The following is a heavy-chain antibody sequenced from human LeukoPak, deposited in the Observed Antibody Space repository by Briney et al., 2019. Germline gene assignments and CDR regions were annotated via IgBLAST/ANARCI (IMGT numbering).Heavy chain of an antibody. CDR3: ARDSSAAGTRYYYYYMDV. CDR2: INGDGSST. Sequence: PGGSLRLSCAASGFTFSSDWMHWVRQAPGKGLVCVSYINGDGSSTNYADSVRGRFTISRDNAKKTLYLQMNSLRDEDTAVYYCARDSSAAGTRYYYYYMDVWGKGTTVTVSS. V-gene: IGHV3-74*01. J-gene: IGHJ6*03. CDR1: GFTFSSDW. D-gene: IGHD6-13*01.